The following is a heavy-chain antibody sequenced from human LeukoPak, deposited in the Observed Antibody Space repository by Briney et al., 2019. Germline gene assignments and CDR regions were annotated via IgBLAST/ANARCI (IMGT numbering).Heavy chain of an antibody. Sequence: ASVKVSCKASGYTFTGYYMHWVRQAPGQGLEWMGWINPNSGGTNYAQKFQGRVTMTRDTSISTAYMELSRLRSDDTAVYYCAREPGYSSGWPSYIFDYWGQGTLVTVSS. CDR3: AREPGYSSGWPSYIFDY. J-gene: IGHJ4*02. CDR1: GYTFTGYY. CDR2: INPNSGGT. D-gene: IGHD6-19*01. V-gene: IGHV1-2*02.